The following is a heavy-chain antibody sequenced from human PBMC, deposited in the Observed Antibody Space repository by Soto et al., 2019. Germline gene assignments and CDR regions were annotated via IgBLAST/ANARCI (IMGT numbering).Heavy chain of an antibody. V-gene: IGHV1-18*01. CDR1: GYSFATSG. Sequence: GXSGKVSFKASGYSFATSGISWVRQAPGQGLEWMGWISAYNGNTNYEQKLQDRVTMTTDTSTSTAYLELRSLRSDDTAVYYCARAGHYYDSSGYANWGQGTLVTVSS. CDR2: ISAYNGNT. CDR3: ARAGHYYDSSGYAN. D-gene: IGHD3-22*01. J-gene: IGHJ4*02.